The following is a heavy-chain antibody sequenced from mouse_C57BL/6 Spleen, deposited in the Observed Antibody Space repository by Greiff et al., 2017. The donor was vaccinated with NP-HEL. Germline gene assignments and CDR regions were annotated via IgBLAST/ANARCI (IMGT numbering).Heavy chain of an antibody. Sequence: VKLMESGPGLVQPSQSLSITCTVSGFSLTSYGVHWVRQSPGKGLEWLGVIWSGGSTDYNAAFISRLSISKDNSKSQVFFKMHSLQADDTAIYYCARKDEYGSYDPMDYWGQGTSVTVSS. D-gene: IGHD2-12*01. CDR1: GFSLTSYG. V-gene: IGHV2-2*01. CDR3: ARKDEYGSYDPMDY. J-gene: IGHJ4*01. CDR2: IWSGGST.